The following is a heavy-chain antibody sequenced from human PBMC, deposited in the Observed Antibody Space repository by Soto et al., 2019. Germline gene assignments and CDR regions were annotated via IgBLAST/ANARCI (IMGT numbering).Heavy chain of an antibody. CDR2: ISESGDAT. CDR1: GFTFSSRA. CDR3: VPGSSGKGGEDS. D-gene: IGHD1-26*01. J-gene: IGHJ4*02. Sequence: PGGSLSLSCAVAGFTFSSRAMTWVRQAPGKGLQWVASISESGDATFYSDSAKGRFTISRDNSTKTLYLQINSLRAEDTAVYYCVPGSSGKGGEDSWGQGALVTVSS. V-gene: IGHV3-23*01.